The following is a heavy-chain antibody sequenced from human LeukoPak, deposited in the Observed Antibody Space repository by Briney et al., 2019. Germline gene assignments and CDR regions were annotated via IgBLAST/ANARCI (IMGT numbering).Heavy chain of an antibody. V-gene: IGHV1-24*01. J-gene: IGHJ3*02. CDR1: GYTLTELS. CDR3: ATEGGTMVRGVISPVFDI. Sequence: ASVKVSCKVSGYTLTELSMHWVRQAPGKGLEWMGGFDPEDGETIYAQKFQGRVTMTEDTSTDTAYMELSSLRSEDTAVYYCATEGGTMVRGVISPVFDIWGQGTMVTVSS. D-gene: IGHD3-10*01. CDR2: FDPEDGET.